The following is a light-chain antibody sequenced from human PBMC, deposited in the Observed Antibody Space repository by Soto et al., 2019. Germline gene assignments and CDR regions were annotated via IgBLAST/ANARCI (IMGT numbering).Light chain of an antibody. Sequence: AIQLTQSPSSLYASVGDRVTITCRASQAIRTALGWYQQKPGKVPKLLIYAASILQSGVPSRFSGCGSGTDFTLTISSLQPEDFATYYCLLDFRYFWAFGQGTKVEIK. CDR3: LLDFRYFWA. CDR1: QAIRTA. J-gene: IGKJ1*01. V-gene: IGKV1-6*01. CDR2: AAS.